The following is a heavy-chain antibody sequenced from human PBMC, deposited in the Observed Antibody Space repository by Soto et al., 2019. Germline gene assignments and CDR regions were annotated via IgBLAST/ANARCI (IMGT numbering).Heavy chain of an antibody. CDR2: ISGSGGST. V-gene: IGHV3-23*01. CDR1: GFTFSSYA. CDR3: AKDSSGWEVFDI. J-gene: IGHJ3*02. Sequence: EVQLLESGGGLVQPGGSLRLSCAASGFTFSSYAMSWVRQAPGKGLEWVSAISGSGGSTYYTDSVKGRFTISRDNSKNTLYLQMNSLRAEDTAVYYCAKDSSGWEVFDIWGQGTMVTVSS. D-gene: IGHD6-19*01.